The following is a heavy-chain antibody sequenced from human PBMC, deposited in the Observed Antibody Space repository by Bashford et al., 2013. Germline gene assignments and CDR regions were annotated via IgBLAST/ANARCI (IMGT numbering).Heavy chain of an antibody. Sequence: ASVKVSCKASGYTFTGYYMHWVRQAPGQGLEWMGWINPNSGGTKYAQNFQGRVTMTTDTSISTAYMELSRLRSDDTDDTAVYYCARDVGETTTHFDHWGQGTLVTVSS. D-gene: IGHD1-26*01. J-gene: IGHJ4*02. CDR3: ARDVGETTTHFDH. V-gene: IGHV1-2*02. CDR1: GYTFTGYY. CDR2: INPNSGGT.